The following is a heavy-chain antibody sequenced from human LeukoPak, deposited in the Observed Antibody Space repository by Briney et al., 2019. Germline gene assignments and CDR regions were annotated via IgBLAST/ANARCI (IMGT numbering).Heavy chain of an antibody. V-gene: IGHV4-59*01. CDR2: IYYSGST. J-gene: IGHJ6*02. CDR1: GGSISSYY. Sequence: PSETLSLTCTVSGGSISSYYWSWIRQPPGKGLEWIGYIYYSGSTNYNPSLKSRVTISVDTSKNQFSLKLSSVTAADTAVYYCARELNGRRNYYGMDVWGQGTTATVSS. D-gene: IGHD2-15*01. CDR3: ARELNGRRNYYGMDV.